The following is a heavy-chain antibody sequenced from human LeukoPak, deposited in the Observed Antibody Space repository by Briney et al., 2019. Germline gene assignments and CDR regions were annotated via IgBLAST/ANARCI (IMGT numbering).Heavy chain of an antibody. J-gene: IGHJ5*02. CDR2: INQDGSEK. CDR1: GFTFSTYV. D-gene: IGHD1-14*01. CDR3: SRDRGPGAS. Sequence: PGRSLRLSCAASGFTFSTYVMHWVRQAPGKGLEWVANINQDGSEKYYVDSVKGRFTITRDNAKSTLYLQMNSLRVDDTGVYYCSRDRGPGASWGQGTLVTVSS. V-gene: IGHV3-7*04.